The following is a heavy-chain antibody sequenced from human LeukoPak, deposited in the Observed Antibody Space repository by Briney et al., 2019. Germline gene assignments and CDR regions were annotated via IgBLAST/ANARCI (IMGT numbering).Heavy chain of an antibody. V-gene: IGHV1-3*03. CDR1: GYTFTTYG. CDR2: INDGDGNT. Sequence: ASVKVSCKASGYTFTTYGLHWVRQAPGQSLEWMGYINDGDGNTKYSQEFQGRVTITRDTSASIVYMELSSLRSEDMAFYYCARERGEFGGSYFLDYWGQGTLVTVSS. D-gene: IGHD1-26*01. J-gene: IGHJ4*02. CDR3: ARERGEFGGSYFLDY.